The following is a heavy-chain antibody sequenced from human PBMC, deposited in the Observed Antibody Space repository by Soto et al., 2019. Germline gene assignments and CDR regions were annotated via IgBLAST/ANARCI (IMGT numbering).Heavy chain of an antibody. CDR2: INRDGSST. D-gene: IGHD3-3*01. J-gene: IGHJ5*02. V-gene: IGHV3-74*01. Sequence: GGSLRLSCAASGFTFSSYWMHWVRQAPGKGLVWVSRINRDGSSTSYADSVKGRFTISRDNAKNTLYLQMNSLRAEDTAVYYCARTTAYYDFWSGYYGNNWFDPWGQGTLVTVSS. CDR1: GFTFSSYW. CDR3: ARTTAYYDFWSGYYGNNWFDP.